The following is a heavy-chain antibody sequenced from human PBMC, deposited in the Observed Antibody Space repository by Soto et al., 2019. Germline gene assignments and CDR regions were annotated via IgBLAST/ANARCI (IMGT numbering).Heavy chain of an antibody. J-gene: IGHJ6*02. CDR1: GFTFCSYS. CDR2: ISSSSSTI. D-gene: IGHD2-2*01. Sequence: EVQLVESGGGLVQPGGSLRLSCAASGFTFCSYSMNWVRQAPGKGLEWVSYISSSSSTIYYADSVKGRFTISRDNAKNSLYLQMNSLRDEDTAVYYCARGYQLLGSYYYYGMDVWGQGTTVTVSS. V-gene: IGHV3-48*02. CDR3: ARGYQLLGSYYYYGMDV.